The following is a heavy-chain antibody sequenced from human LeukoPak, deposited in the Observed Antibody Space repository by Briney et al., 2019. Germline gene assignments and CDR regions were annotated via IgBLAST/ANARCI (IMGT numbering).Heavy chain of an antibody. V-gene: IGHV3-11*01. D-gene: IGHD3-16*01. J-gene: IGHJ6*03. CDR3: ARIGLDLDVDYYYYYMDV. Sequence: PGGSLRLSCAASGFTFSDYYMSWIRQAPGKGLEWVSYISSSGSTIYYADSVKGRFTISRDNAKNSLYLQMNSLRAEDTAVYYCARIGLDLDVDYYYYYMDVWGKGTTVTVSS. CDR2: ISSSGSTI. CDR1: GFTFSDYY.